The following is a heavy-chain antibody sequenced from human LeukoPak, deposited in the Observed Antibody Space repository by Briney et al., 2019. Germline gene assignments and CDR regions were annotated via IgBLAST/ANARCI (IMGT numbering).Heavy chain of an antibody. D-gene: IGHD6-19*01. CDR1: RFMFTTYA. V-gene: IGHV3-23*01. Sequence: PGGSLRLSCAASRFMFTTYAMSWVRQAPGKGLEWVSAIGGDGGRTYYADSVKGRFTISRDNSKDTAFLQMNSLRAEDTAVYYCAKASRQGAVASPLDYWGQGTLVTVSS. CDR2: IGGDGGRT. J-gene: IGHJ4*02. CDR3: AKASRQGAVASPLDY.